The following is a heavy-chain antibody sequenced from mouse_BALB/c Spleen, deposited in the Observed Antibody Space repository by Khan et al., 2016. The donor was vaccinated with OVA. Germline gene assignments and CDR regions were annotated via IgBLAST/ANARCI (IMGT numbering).Heavy chain of an antibody. CDR2: IIPNNGGT. CDR1: GYTFTDYN. Sequence: VRLQQSGPELVKPGASVKIPCKASGYTFTDYNMAWVKQSHGKSLEWIGDIIPNNGGTIYNQKFKGRATLTIDKSSNTAYMEFRSLTSEDTAVYDCARHGYGGFAYWGQGSLVTVSA. J-gene: IGHJ3*01. D-gene: IGHD2-2*01. CDR3: ARHGYGGFAY. V-gene: IGHV1-18*01.